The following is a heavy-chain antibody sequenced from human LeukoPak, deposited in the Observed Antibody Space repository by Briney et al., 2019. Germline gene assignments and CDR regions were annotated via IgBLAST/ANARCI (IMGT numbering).Heavy chain of an antibody. V-gene: IGHV3-53*01. CDR2: IYGGDNR. J-gene: IGHJ4*02. CDR1: GFTFSGSA. D-gene: IGHD2-2*01. Sequence: GGSLRLSCATSGFTFSGSAIHWVRQASGKGLEWVSSIYGGDNREYSDSVKGRFTISRDDSKNTVSLQMSSLRVEDTAVYYCARGPTVSSTWDYWGQGTLVTVSP. CDR3: ARGPTVSSTWDY.